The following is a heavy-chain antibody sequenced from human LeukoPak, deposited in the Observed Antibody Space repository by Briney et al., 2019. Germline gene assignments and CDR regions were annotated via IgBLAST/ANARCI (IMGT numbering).Heavy chain of an antibody. D-gene: IGHD3-10*01. Sequence: SETLSLTCTVSGGSISSYYWSWIRQPAGKGLEWIGRIYTSGSTNNNPSLKSRFTKSVDKSKNQLSLKLSSVTAADTAVYYCARKGGAGSGSYYNPNYYYYMDVWGKGTTVTVSS. CDR1: GGSISSYY. V-gene: IGHV4-4*07. J-gene: IGHJ6*03. CDR2: IYTSGST. CDR3: ARKGGAGSGSYYNPNYYYYMDV.